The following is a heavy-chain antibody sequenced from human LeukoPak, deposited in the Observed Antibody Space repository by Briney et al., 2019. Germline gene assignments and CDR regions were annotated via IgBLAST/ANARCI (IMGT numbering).Heavy chain of an antibody. J-gene: IGHJ4*02. D-gene: IGHD1-14*01. Sequence: GGSLRLSCGASGFTFSTYWMSWARLAPGKGRECVANIKEEGSEKYYVHSVKSRFTISRDNAKKPMYLQMNSLRAEDTALYYCARDVVGHKEDRNDHWGQGTLVTGSS. CDR3: ARDVVGHKEDRNDH. CDR1: GFTFSTYW. CDR2: IKEEGSEK. V-gene: IGHV3-7*01.